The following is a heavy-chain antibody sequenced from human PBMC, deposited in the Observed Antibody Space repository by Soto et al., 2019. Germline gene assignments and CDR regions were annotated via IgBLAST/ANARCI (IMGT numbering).Heavy chain of an antibody. CDR3: ARDGSGRGGSRYYQGRASGDH. J-gene: IGHJ4*02. Sequence: QVQLVESGGGVVQPGTSLRLSCAASGFTFSSYAMHWVRQAPGKGLEWVAFISYDGSSKYYADSVKGRFTLSRDNPKNTLFLKINSRRADDTAIDYCARDGSGRGGSRYYQGRASGDHWGQGTLVTVSS. V-gene: IGHV3-30-3*01. D-gene: IGHD3-10*01. CDR1: GFTFSSYA. CDR2: ISYDGSSK.